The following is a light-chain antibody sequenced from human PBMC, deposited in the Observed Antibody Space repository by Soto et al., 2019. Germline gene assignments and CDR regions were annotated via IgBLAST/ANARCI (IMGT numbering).Light chain of an antibody. CDR3: CSYGGTFYV. V-gene: IGLV2-11*01. J-gene: IGLJ1*01. Sequence: QSVLTPPRSVSGSPGQSVTISCTGTSSDVDDYNYVSWFQQHPGKAPKLMIYDVSERPSGVPDRFSGSKSGNTASLTISGLQAEDEADYYCCSYGGTFYVFGTGTKVTVL. CDR1: SSDVDDYNY. CDR2: DVS.